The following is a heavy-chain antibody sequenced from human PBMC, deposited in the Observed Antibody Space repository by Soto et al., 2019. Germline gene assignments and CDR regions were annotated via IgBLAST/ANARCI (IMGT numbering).Heavy chain of an antibody. J-gene: IGHJ4*02. CDR3: ARDGGLDYDILTGFDY. V-gene: IGHV1-46*01. CDR1: GYTFTSYY. D-gene: IGHD3-9*01. CDR2: INPSGGST. Sequence: ASVKVSCKASGYTFTSYYMHWVRQAPGQGLEWMGIINPSGGSTSYAQKFQGRVTMTRDTSTSTVYMELSSLRSEDTAVYYCARDGGLDYDILTGFDYWGQGTLVTVSS.